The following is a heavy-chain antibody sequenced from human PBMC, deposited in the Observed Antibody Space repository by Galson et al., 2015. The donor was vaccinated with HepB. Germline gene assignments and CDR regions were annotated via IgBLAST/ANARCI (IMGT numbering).Heavy chain of an antibody. CDR3: ARTGSSDW. CDR2: IIPYLNVT. D-gene: IGHD3-9*01. V-gene: IGHV1-69*02. Sequence: SVKVSCKASGGTFDIGSISWVRQAPRQGLQWMGRIIPYLNVTNYSQRFQGRLTITADGSTNTAYMELRSLRPEDTAFYFCARTGSSDWWGQGTLVTVSS. J-gene: IGHJ4*02. CDR1: GGTFDIGS.